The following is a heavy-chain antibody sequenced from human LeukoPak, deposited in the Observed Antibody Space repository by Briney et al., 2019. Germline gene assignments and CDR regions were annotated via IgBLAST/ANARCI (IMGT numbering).Heavy chain of an antibody. CDR2: IYYSGST. J-gene: IGHJ6*02. D-gene: IGHD4-17*01. CDR1: GGSISSSSYY. Sequence: SETLSLTCTVSGGSISSSSYYWGWIRQPPGKGLEWIGSIYYSGSTYYNPSLKSRVTISVDTSKNQFSLKLSSVTAADTAVYYCARHPHGDYPFYYYGMDVWGQGTTVTVSS. V-gene: IGHV4-39*01. CDR3: ARHPHGDYPFYYYGMDV.